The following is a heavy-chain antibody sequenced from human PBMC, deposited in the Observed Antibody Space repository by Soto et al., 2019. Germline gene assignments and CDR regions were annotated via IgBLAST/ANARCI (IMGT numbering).Heavy chain of an antibody. CDR2: ISWDGGST. J-gene: IGHJ6*02. V-gene: IGHV3-43D*04. D-gene: IGHD6-19*01. CDR1: GFTFGDYA. Sequence: GGSLRLSCAASGFTFGDYAMHWVRHAPGKGLEWVSLISWDGGSTYYADPVKGRFTITRDNSKNSLYLQMNSLRAEDTALYYCAKGRKVFEWLLRRVGDYFYGMDVWGQGTTVTVSS. CDR3: AKGRKVFEWLLRRVGDYFYGMDV.